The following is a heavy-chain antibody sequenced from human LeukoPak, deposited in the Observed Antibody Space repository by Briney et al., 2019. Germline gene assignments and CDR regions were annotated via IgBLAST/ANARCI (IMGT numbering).Heavy chain of an antibody. CDR1: GGSISSYY. CDR3: ARDLKPFDLRIVGATTDWFDP. D-gene: IGHD1-26*01. V-gene: IGHV4-59*01. J-gene: IGHJ5*02. Sequence: PSETLSLTCTVSGGSISSYYWSWIRQPPGKGLEWIGYIYYSGSTNYNPSLKSRVTISVDTSKNQFSLKLSSVTAADTAVYYCARDLKPFDLRIVGATTDWFDPWGQGTLVTVSS. CDR2: IYYSGST.